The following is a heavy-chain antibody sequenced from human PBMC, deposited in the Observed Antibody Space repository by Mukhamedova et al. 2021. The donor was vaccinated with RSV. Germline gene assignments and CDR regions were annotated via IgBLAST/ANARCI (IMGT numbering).Heavy chain of an antibody. Sequence: VRQAPGKGLEWVSVIFSGGSTQYVDSVKGRFTISRDNSKYTLYLQMNSLRAEDTAVYYCAREPYNYYDSRRSTYFDYWGQGTLVT. CDR2: IFSGGST. J-gene: IGHJ4*02. D-gene: IGHD3-22*01. CDR3: AREPYNYYDSRRSTYFDY. V-gene: IGHV3-53*05.